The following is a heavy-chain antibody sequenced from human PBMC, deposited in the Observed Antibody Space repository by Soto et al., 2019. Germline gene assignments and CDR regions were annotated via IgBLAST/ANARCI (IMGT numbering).Heavy chain of an antibody. CDR2: INAGNGNT. CDR3: ASGYSSGWPLYYGMDV. V-gene: IGHV1-3*01. Sequence: QVQLVQSGAEVKKPGASVKVSCKASGYTFTSYAMHWVRQPPGQRLEWMGWINAGNGNTKYSQKFQGRVTITRDTSASTAYMELSSLRSEATAVYYCASGYSSGWPLYYGMDVWGQGTTVTVSS. D-gene: IGHD6-19*01. CDR1: GYTFTSYA. J-gene: IGHJ6*02.